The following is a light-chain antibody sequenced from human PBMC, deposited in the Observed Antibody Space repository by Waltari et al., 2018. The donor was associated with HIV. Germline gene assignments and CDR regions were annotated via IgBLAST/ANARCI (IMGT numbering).Light chain of an antibody. J-gene: IGLJ2*01. CDR1: RYNIGSNY. Sequence: QSVLTQPPSASGTPGQRVTISCSGSRYNIGSNYVYWYQDLPGTAPKLLIYRNNHRPSGVPDRVSGAKSGTAASLAIIGRRSEDEAAYYWATWDDSLSGSVLFGGGTKLTVL. V-gene: IGLV1-47*01. CDR2: RNN. CDR3: ATWDDSLSGSVL.